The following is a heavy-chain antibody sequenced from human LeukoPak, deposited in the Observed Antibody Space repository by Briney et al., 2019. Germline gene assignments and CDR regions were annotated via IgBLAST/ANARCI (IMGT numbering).Heavy chain of an antibody. J-gene: IGHJ4*02. D-gene: IGHD2-21*02. V-gene: IGHV3-64D*06. CDR3: VKGLTAIRSF. CDR1: GFTFSTYV. Sequence: GGSLRLSCPASGFTFSTYVMHWVRQAPGKGLDYVSGIGGDGGSTYYADSVKGRFTISRDNSKNTLYLQMSSLRPEDTAIYYCVKGLTAIRSFWGQGTLVIVSS. CDR2: IGGDGGST.